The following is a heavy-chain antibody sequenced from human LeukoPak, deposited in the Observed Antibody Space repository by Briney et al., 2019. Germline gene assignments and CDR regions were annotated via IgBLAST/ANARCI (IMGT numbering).Heavy chain of an antibody. J-gene: IGHJ4*02. CDR1: GFTFSSYW. D-gene: IGHD3-10*01. CDR3: ARVGTILWFGDFDY. V-gene: IGHV3-7*01. CDR2: IKQDGSEK. Sequence: GGSLRLSCAASGFTFSSYWMSWVRQASGKGLEWVANIKQDGSEKYYVDSVKGRFTISRDNAKNSLYLQMNSLRAEDTAVYYCARVGTILWFGDFDYWGQGTLVTVSS.